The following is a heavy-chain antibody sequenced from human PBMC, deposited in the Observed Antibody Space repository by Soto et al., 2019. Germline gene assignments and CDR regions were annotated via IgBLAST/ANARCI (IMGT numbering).Heavy chain of an antibody. CDR1: GGSVSSVSYY. CDR3: ARDPRMGATDY. V-gene: IGHV4-61*01. CDR2: VYYNGRT. J-gene: IGHJ4*02. Sequence: QAQLQESGPGLVKPSQTLSLTCTVSGGSVSSVSYYWSWIRQPPGKGLEWIGCVYYNGRTTYNPSLMSRARISLDTSKNQFSLKLTSVTAADTAVYYCARDPRMGATDYWGQGPLVTVSS. D-gene: IGHD1-26*01.